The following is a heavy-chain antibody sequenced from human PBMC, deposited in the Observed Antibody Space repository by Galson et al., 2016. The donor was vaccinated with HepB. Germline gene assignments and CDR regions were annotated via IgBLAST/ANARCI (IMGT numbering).Heavy chain of an antibody. CDR1: GFSFSDSG. CDR3: GKHVGFDY. V-gene: IGHV3-23*01. Sequence: SLRLSCAASGFSFSDSGMSWVRQAPGRGLEWVSGITRSGDATNYADFVKGRFTISRDNSKKTLYLYMNNLTAGDTAIYYCGKHVGFDYWGQGALVTVSS. CDR2: ITRSGDAT. J-gene: IGHJ4*02. D-gene: IGHD1-26*01.